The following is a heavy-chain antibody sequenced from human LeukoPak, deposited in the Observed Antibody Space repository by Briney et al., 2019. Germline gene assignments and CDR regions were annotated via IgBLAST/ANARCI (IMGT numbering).Heavy chain of an antibody. J-gene: IGHJ6*03. Sequence: GGSLRLSCAASGFTFSSYTMNWVRQAPGKGLEWVSSISSSSSYIYYADSVKGRFTISRDNAKNSLYLQMNSLRAEDTAVYYCARDPRSSSWRDYCYYMDVWGKGTTVTVSS. CDR2: ISSSSSYI. V-gene: IGHV3-21*01. CDR3: ARDPRSSSWRDYCYYMDV. D-gene: IGHD6-13*01. CDR1: GFTFSSYT.